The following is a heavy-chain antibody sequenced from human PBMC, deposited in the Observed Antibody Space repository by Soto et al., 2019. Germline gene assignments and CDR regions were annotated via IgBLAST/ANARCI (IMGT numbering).Heavy chain of an antibody. CDR1: GFSLRDYY. CDR3: TRDPRMTDF. CDR2: ISPGGDII. J-gene: IGHJ4*02. Sequence: GGSLRLSCAASGFSLRDYYMTWIRQAPGKGLELLSYISPGGDIIKYADPVKGRFIISRDNAKNSLYLHMNSLRAEDTAVYYCTRDPRMTDFWGQGTLVTVSS. V-gene: IGHV3-11*01.